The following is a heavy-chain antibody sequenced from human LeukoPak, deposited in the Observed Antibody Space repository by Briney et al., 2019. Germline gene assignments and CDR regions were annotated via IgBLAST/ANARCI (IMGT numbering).Heavy chain of an antibody. V-gene: IGHV1-3*01. CDR3: ARPLAVAGFDY. J-gene: IGHJ4*02. Sequence: ASVKVSFKASGYMFTKYALHWVRQAPGQRLEWMGWINAGTGNTKYSQKFQDRVTITRDTSASTAYMELSSLRSEDTAMYYCARPLAVAGFDYWGQGTLVTVSS. D-gene: IGHD6-19*01. CDR2: INAGTGNT. CDR1: GYMFTKYA.